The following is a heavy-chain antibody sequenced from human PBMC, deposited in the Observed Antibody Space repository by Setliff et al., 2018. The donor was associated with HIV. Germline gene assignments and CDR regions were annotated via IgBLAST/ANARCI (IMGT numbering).Heavy chain of an antibody. J-gene: IGHJ4*02. V-gene: IGHV4-39*01. CDR3: ARRNVVVPAALDY. CDR1: GDSISSGNYY. CDR2: ISYSGST. D-gene: IGHD2-2*01. Sequence: LSLTCTVSGDSISSGNYYWGWIRQSPGKRLEWIGSISYSGSTYYNPSFKSRITMSVDTSTNQFSLNLSTLTAADTAVYYCARRNVVVPAALDYWGQGTLVTVSS.